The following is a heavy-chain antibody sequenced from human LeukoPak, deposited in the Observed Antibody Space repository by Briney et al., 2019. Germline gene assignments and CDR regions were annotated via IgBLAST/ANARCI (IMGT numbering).Heavy chain of an antibody. J-gene: IGHJ4*02. D-gene: IGHD3-22*01. CDR1: GFTFSSYS. Sequence: TGGSLRLSCAASGFTFSSYSMNWVRQAPGKGLEWVSSISSSSSYIYYADSVKGRFTISRDNAKNSLYLQMNSLRAEDTAVYYCARDYRNYDSLLWDYWGQGTLVTVSS. V-gene: IGHV3-21*01. CDR3: ARDYRNYDSLLWDY. CDR2: ISSSSSYI.